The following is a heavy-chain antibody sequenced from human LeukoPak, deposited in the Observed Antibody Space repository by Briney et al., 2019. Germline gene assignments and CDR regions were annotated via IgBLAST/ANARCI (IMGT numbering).Heavy chain of an antibody. V-gene: IGHV3-11*01. CDR1: GFPFSDYY. D-gene: IGHD6-6*01. Sequence: PGGSLRLSCAASGFPFSDYYMSWIRQAPGKGLEWVPYISSSGSTIYYADSVKGRFTISRDNAKNSLYLQMNSLRAEDTAVYYCARGPSYSSSTFHFDYWGQGTLVTVSS. CDR2: ISSSGSTI. CDR3: ARGPSYSSSTFHFDY. J-gene: IGHJ4*02.